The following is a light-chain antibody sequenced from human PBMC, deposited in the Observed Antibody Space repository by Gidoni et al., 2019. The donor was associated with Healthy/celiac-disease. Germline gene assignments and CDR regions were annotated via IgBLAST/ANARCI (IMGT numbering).Light chain of an antibody. CDR2: AAS. CDR1: QGISSY. J-gene: IGKJ4*01. Sequence: DSQFIQSPSFLSASVGDRVTITCRASQGISSYLAWYQQKPGKAPKLLIYAASTLQSGVPSRFSGSGSGAEFTLTISSLQPEDFATYCYQQRNSSPLTFGGGTKVEIK. V-gene: IGKV1-9*01. CDR3: QQRNSSPLT.